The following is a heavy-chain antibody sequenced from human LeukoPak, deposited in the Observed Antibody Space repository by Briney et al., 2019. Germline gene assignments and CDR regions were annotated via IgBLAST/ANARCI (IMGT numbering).Heavy chain of an antibody. CDR2: ISPDGSDT. J-gene: IGHJ4*02. D-gene: IGHD6-13*01. Sequence: PGESLKISCKGSGYSFTNYWIGWVRQMPGKGLEWMGIISPDGSDTRYSPSFQGQVTISADKSITTAYLQWSSLKASDTAMYYCARLTSSWSFDSWGQGTLVTVSS. V-gene: IGHV5-51*01. CDR3: ARLTSSWSFDS. CDR1: GYSFTNYW.